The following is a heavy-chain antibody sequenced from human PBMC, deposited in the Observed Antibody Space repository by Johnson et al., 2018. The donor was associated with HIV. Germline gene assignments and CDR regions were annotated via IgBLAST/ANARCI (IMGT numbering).Heavy chain of an antibody. Sequence: QLVESGGGLVQPGGSLRLSCAASGFTVSSNYMSWVRQAPGKGLEWVAVIWYDGSNKYYADSVKGRFTISRDNSKNTLYLQMNSLRAEDTAFYYCARWQQLVHGPFDIWGQGTMVTVSS. J-gene: IGHJ3*02. D-gene: IGHD6-13*01. CDR3: ARWQQLVHGPFDI. CDR2: IWYDGSNK. V-gene: IGHV3-33*08. CDR1: GFTVSSNY.